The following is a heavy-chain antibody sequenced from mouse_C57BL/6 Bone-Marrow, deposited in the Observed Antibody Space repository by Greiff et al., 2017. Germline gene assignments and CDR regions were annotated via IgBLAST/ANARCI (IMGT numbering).Heavy chain of an antibody. D-gene: IGHD1-1*01. Sequence: EVQGVESGGGLVKPGGSLKLSCAASGFTFSSYALSWVRQTPEKRLEWVATISDGGSYPYSPVTVKGPFPISSDNAKKNLYLQMSHLKSEDTAMYYCARPGGSSPYYYAMDYWGQGTSVTVSS. CDR3: ARPGGSSPYYYAMDY. V-gene: IGHV5-4*01. CDR1: GFTFSSYA. J-gene: IGHJ4*01. CDR2: ISDGGSYP.